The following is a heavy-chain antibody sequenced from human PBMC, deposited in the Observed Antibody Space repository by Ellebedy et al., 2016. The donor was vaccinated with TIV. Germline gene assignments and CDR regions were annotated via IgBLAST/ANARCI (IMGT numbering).Heavy chain of an antibody. CDR2: ISAYNGNT. CDR1: GYTFTSYG. CDR3: AKSGLFGELLYLDY. J-gene: IGHJ4*02. V-gene: IGHV1-18*01. D-gene: IGHD3-10*02. Sequence: AASVKVSCKASGYTFTSYGISWVRQAPGQGLEWMGWISAYNGNTNYAQKLQGRVTMTTDTFTSTAYMELRSLRSDDTAVFYCAKSGLFGELLYLDYWGQGTLVTVSS.